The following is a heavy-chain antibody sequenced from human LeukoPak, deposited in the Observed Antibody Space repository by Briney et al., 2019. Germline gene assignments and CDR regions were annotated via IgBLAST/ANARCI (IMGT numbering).Heavy chain of an antibody. V-gene: IGHV4-4*02. CDR1: GVSISTSNW. D-gene: IGHD4-11*01. CDR2: IYPSGST. Sequence: SETLSLTCAVSGVSISTSNWWSWVRQPPGKGLEWIGEIYPSGSTNQNPSLKSRVTISVDKSRNQFFLKLTSVTAADTAVYYCARDRGTVTLGEFDPWGQGTLVTVSS. CDR3: ARDRGTVTLGEFDP. J-gene: IGHJ5*02.